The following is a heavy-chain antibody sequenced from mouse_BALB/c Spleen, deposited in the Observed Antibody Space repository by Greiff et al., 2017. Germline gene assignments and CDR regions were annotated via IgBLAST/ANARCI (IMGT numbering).Heavy chain of an antibody. J-gene: IGHJ3*01. CDR2: ISTYYGDA. V-gene: IGHV1S137*01. CDR1: GYTFTDYA. CDR3: AIGGMITTGTWFAY. D-gene: IGHD2-4*01. Sequence: QVQLQQSGAELVRPGVSVTISCKGSGYTFTDYAMHWVKQSHAKSLEWIGVISTYYGDASYNQKFKGKATMTVDKSSSTAYMELARLTSEDSAIYYCAIGGMITTGTWFAYWGQGTLVTVSA.